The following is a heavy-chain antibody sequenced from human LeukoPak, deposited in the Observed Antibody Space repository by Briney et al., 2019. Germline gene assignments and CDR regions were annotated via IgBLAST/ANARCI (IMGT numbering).Heavy chain of an antibody. Sequence: PGGSLRLSCVASGFTFSSYWMHWVRQGPGKGLVWVSLINPDGSSTNYADSVKGRFTISRDNAKNTVYLQMNSLRPEDTAVYYRVRYGSFSHWGQGTLVTVSS. CDR2: INPDGSST. J-gene: IGHJ4*02. CDR1: GFTFSSYW. V-gene: IGHV3-74*01. D-gene: IGHD2-15*01. CDR3: VRYGSFSH.